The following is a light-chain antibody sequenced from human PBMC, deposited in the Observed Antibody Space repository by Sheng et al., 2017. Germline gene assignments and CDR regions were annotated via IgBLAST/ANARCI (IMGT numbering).Light chain of an antibody. CDR1: QSVSSY. Sequence: EIVLTQSPATLSLSPGERATVSCRASQSVSSYLAWYQQKPGLPPRLLIYDASNRATGIPARFSGSGFGTDFTLTISSLEAEDFAVYYCQQRTNWPRLTFGGGTKVEIK. V-gene: IGKV3-11*01. J-gene: IGKJ4*01. CDR2: DAS. CDR3: QQRTNWPRLT.